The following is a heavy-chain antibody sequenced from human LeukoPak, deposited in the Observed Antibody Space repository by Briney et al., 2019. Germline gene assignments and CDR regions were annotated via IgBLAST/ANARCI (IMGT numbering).Heavy chain of an antibody. J-gene: IGHJ5*02. D-gene: IGHD5-12*01. CDR3: APQQTYSPYNWFDP. V-gene: IGHV3-74*03. CDR2: IHPDGSIT. CDR1: VFTFSNYS. Sequence: GGSLRLSCAASVFTFSNYSMSWVRQAPGTGLVWVSRIHPDGSITTYADSVKGRFTISRDNAKNTLYLQMNSLRAEDTAVYYCAPQQTYSPYNWFDPWGQGTLDTVSS.